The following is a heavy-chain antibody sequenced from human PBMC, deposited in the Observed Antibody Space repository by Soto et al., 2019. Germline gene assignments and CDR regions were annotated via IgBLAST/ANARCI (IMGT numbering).Heavy chain of an antibody. V-gene: IGHV4-4*02. CDR2: IYHSGST. D-gene: IGHD3-3*01. CDR3: ARAYGYDFWSGYYGVIDY. J-gene: IGHJ4*02. CDR1: GGSISSSNW. Sequence: QVQLQESGPGLVKPSGTLSLTCAVSGGSISSSNWWSWVRQPPGKGLEWIGEIYHSGSTNYNPSLMSRVTVSVDKSKNQFSLKLSSVTAADTAVYYCARAYGYDFWSGYYGVIDYWGQGTLVTVSS.